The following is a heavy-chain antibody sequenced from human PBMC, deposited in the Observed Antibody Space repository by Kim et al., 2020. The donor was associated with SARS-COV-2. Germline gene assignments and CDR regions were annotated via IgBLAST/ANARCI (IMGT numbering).Heavy chain of an antibody. CDR3: AKSRLCCPPSYYYYYYMDV. CDR2: ISGSGGST. D-gene: IGHD3-16*01. CDR1: GFTFSSYA. J-gene: IGHJ6*03. Sequence: GGSLRLSCAASGFTFSSYAMSWVRQAPGKGLEWVSAISGSGGSTYYADSVKGRFTISRDNSKNTLYLQMNSLRAEDTAVYYCAKSRLCCPPSYYYYYYMDVWGEGTTVTVSS. V-gene: IGHV3-23*01.